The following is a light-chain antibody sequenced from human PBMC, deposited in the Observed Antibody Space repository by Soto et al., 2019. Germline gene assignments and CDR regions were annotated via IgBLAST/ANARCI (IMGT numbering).Light chain of an antibody. CDR1: QSVLFSSNNKNY. J-gene: IGKJ1*01. CDR2: WAS. V-gene: IGKV4-1*01. CDR3: QQYYSIPWT. Sequence: DIVMTQSPDSLTVSLGERATINCKSSQSVLFSSNNKNYLAWYQQKPGQPPILLIYWASTRQSGVPDRFSGSGSRTDFTLTINSLQAEDVAVYYCQQYYSIPWTFGQGTKVEIK.